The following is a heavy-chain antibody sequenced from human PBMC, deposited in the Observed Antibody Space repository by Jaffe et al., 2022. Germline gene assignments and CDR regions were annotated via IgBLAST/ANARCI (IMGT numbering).Heavy chain of an antibody. J-gene: IGHJ6*03. Sequence: QVQLQQWGAGLLKPSETLSLTCAVYGGSFSGYYWSWIRQPPGKGLEWIGEINHSGSTNYNPSLKSRVTISVDTSKNQFSLKLSSVTAADTAVYYCARGRRDVGYCSGGSCPHHYYYYYYMDVWGKGTTVTVSS. CDR3: ARGRRDVGYCSGGSCPHHYYYYYYMDV. CDR1: GGSFSGYY. V-gene: IGHV4-34*01. D-gene: IGHD2-15*01. CDR2: INHSGST.